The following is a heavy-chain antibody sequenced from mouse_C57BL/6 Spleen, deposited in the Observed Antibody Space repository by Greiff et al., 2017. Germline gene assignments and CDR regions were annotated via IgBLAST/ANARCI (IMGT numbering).Heavy chain of an antibody. CDR3: AILDYDPYYAMDY. J-gene: IGHJ4*01. D-gene: IGHD2-4*01. CDR2: ISSGSSTI. Sequence: EVMLVESGGGLVKPGGSLNLSCAASGFTFSDYGMHWVRQAPEKGLEWVAYISSGSSTIYYADTVKGRFTISSDNAKNTLFLQMSSLRSDDTAMYYCAILDYDPYYAMDYWGPGTSVTVSS. V-gene: IGHV5-17*01. CDR1: GFTFSDYG.